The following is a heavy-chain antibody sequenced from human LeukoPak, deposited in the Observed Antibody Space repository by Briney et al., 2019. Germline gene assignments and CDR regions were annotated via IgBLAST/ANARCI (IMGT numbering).Heavy chain of an antibody. J-gene: IGHJ3*02. D-gene: IGHD6-13*01. CDR3: ARGSSSSLNDAFDT. V-gene: IGHV3-53*01. CDR2: IYSGGST. CDR1: GFTVSSNY. Sequence: GGSLRLSCAASGFTVSSNYMSWVRQAPGKGLEWVSVIYSGGSTYYADSVKGRFTISRDNSKNTLYLQMNSLRAEDTAVYYCARGSSSSLNDAFDTWGQGTMVTVSS.